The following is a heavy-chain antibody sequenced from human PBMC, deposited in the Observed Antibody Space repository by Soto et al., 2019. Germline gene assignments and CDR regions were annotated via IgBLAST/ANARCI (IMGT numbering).Heavy chain of an antibody. Sequence: PGGSLTLSCAASGFTFSTYGMHCDRQAPRKGLEWVAVLSYDASHKYYAASVKGRFTIPRDNPKNTLYLQMNSLRAEDTAVYYCAKDGYYYYMDVWGKGTTVTVSS. V-gene: IGHV3-30*18. J-gene: IGHJ6*03. CDR2: LSYDASHK. CDR1: GFTFSTYG. CDR3: AKDGYYYYMDV.